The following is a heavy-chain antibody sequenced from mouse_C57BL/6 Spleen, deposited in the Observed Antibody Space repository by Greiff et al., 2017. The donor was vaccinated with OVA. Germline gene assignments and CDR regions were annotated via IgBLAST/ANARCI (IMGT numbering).Heavy chain of an antibody. D-gene: IGHD2-4*01. CDR2: IDPETGGT. CDR1: GYTFTDYE. J-gene: IGHJ3*01. V-gene: IGHV1-15*01. CDR3: TNILTDYSFAY. Sequence: SGAELVRPGASVTLSCKASGYTFTDYEMHWVKQTPVHGLEWIGAIDPETGGTAYNQKFKGKAILTADKSSSTAYMELRSLTSEDSAVYYCTNILTDYSFAYWGQGTLVTVSA.